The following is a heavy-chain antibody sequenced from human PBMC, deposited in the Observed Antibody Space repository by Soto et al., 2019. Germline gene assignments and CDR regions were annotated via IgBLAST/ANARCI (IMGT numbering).Heavy chain of an antibody. V-gene: IGHV3-30*18. Sequence: QMQLVESGGGVVQPGRSLRLSCAASGFTFSNYAMHWVRQAPGKGLEWVALTSYDGNNEYYTDSVKGRFTISRDNSKNTLFLQMNSPRPEDTAVYYCAKDTGVFNWATSYFDYWGQGALVTVSS. CDR2: TSYDGNNE. CDR3: AKDTGVFNWATSYFDY. CDR1: GFTFSNYA. D-gene: IGHD1-1*01. J-gene: IGHJ4*02.